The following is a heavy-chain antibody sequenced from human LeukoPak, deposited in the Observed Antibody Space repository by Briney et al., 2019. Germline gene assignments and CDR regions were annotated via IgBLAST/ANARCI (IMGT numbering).Heavy chain of an antibody. V-gene: IGHV3-23*01. J-gene: IGHJ4*02. CDR3: PRLYYYDSSGYPFDY. CDR1: GFTFSSYA. D-gene: IGHD3-22*01. Sequence: GGSLRLSCAAPGFTFSSYAMSWVRQAPGKGLEWVSAISGSGGITYYAHSVKGRFTISRDNSTNTLYLQMNSLRAEETAVYDCPRLYYYDSSGYPFDYCGQGTLVTVSS. CDR2: ISGSGGIT.